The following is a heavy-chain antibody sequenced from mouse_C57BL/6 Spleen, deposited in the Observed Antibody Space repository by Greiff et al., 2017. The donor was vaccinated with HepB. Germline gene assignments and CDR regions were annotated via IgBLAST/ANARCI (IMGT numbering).Heavy chain of an antibody. J-gene: IGHJ3*01. D-gene: IGHD3-2*02. CDR1: GYTFTRSW. CDR3: AREETAQAAY. Sequence: VQLQQPGAELVQPGASVKMSCKASGYTFTRSWLPWVKQRPGPGLEWIGAIYPGSGSTNYIEKFKSKATLTVDTSSSTAYMQLSSLTSEDSAVYYCAREETAQAAYWGQGTLVTVSA. V-gene: IGHV1-55*01. CDR2: IYPGSGST.